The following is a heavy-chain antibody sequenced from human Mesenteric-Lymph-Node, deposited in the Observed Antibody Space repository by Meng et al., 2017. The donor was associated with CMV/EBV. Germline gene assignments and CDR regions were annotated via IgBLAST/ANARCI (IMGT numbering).Heavy chain of an antibody. D-gene: IGHD3-10*01. Sequence: SGYTFTSYAMHWVRQAHGQRLEWKGLIKAGNGNTKESKKFQGRVTITRDTSASTAYMELSSLRSEDTAVYYCASTVIDGSGSYTFDYWGQGTLVTVSS. J-gene: IGHJ4*02. CDR1: GYTFTSYA. CDR3: ASTVIDGSGSYTFDY. CDR2: IKAGNGNT. V-gene: IGHV1-3*01.